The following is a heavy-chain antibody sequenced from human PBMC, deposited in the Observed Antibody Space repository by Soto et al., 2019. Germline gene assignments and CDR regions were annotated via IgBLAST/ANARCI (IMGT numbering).Heavy chain of an antibody. Sequence: AASVKVSCKASGYTFTSYGISWVRQAPGQGLEWMGWISAYNGNTNYAQKLQGRATMTTDTSTSTAYMELRSLRSDDTAVYYCARATATNWFDPWGQGTLVTVSS. CDR2: ISAYNGNT. CDR3: ARATATNWFDP. D-gene: IGHD5-18*01. J-gene: IGHJ5*02. V-gene: IGHV1-18*04. CDR1: GYTFTSYG.